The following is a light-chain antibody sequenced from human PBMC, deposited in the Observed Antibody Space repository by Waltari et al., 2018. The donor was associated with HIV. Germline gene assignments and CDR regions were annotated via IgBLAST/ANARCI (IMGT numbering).Light chain of an antibody. CDR1: SSDVGDYNS. CDR3: CSYAGTYTYV. CDR2: DVS. Sequence: QSALTQPRSVSGSPGQSVTISCTGTSSDVGDYNSVSWYQQHPGKAPKLMIYDVSKWPSGVPDRFSGSTSGNTASLTISGLQAEDEADYYCCSYAGTYTYVFGTGTKVTVL. V-gene: IGLV2-11*01. J-gene: IGLJ1*01.